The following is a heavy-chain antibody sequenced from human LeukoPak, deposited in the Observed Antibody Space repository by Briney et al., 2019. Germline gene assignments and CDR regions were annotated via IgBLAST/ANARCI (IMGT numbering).Heavy chain of an antibody. CDR2: INPNSGGT. CDR1: GYTFTSYG. V-gene: IGHV1-2*02. CDR3: ARDMVRGVSDWFDP. J-gene: IGHJ5*02. D-gene: IGHD3-10*01. Sequence: ASVKVSCKASGYTFTSYGISWVRQAPGQGLEWMGWINPNSGGTNYAQKFQGRVTMTRDTSISTAYMELSRLRSDDTAVYYCARDMVRGVSDWFDPWGQGTLVTVSS.